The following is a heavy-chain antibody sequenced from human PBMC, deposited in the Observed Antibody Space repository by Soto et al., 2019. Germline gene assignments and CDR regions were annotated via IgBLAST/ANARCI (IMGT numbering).Heavy chain of an antibody. J-gene: IGHJ4*02. Sequence: SETLSLTCTVSGGSISSYYWSWIRQPPGKGLEWIGYIYHSGSTNYNPSLKSRVTISVDRSKNQFSLKLSSVTAADTAVYYCASGPIGDYTDGFDYWGQGTLVTVSS. CDR2: IYHSGST. D-gene: IGHD4-17*01. CDR1: GGSISSYY. V-gene: IGHV4-59*12. CDR3: ASGPIGDYTDGFDY.